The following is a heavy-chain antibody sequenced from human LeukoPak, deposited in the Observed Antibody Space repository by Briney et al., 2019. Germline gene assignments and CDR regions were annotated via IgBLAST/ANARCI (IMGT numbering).Heavy chain of an antibody. V-gene: IGHV4-39*07. CDR2: IYYSGST. Sequence: SETLSLTCTVSGGSISSSSYYWGWIRQPPGKGLEWIGSIYYSGSTYYNPSLKSRVTISVGTSKNQFSLKLSSVTAADTAVYYCARDPRSGSYIFDYWGQGTLVTVSS. J-gene: IGHJ4*02. CDR3: ARDPRSGSYIFDY. D-gene: IGHD1-26*01. CDR1: GGSISSSSYY.